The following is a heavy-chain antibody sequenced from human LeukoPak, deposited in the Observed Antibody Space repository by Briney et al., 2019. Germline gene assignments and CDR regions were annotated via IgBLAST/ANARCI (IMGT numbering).Heavy chain of an antibody. CDR3: ARDGSYRAMDV. Sequence: QPGGSLRLSCAASGFIFSSYFMTWVRQAPGKGLEWVAVISYDGSNKYYADSVKGRFTTARDNSKNTLYLQMNSLRTEDTALYYCARDGSYRAMDVWGQGTTVTVSS. V-gene: IGHV3-30-3*01. CDR2: ISYDGSNK. CDR1: GFIFSSYF. J-gene: IGHJ6*02. D-gene: IGHD3-10*01.